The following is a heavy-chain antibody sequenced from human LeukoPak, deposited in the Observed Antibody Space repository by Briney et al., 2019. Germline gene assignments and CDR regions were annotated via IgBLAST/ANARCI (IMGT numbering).Heavy chain of an antibody. CDR1: GFTFSSYW. CDR3: ARANYDILTGYYNFDY. J-gene: IGHJ4*02. D-gene: IGHD3-9*01. V-gene: IGHV3-7*01. CDR2: IKQGGSEK. Sequence: GGSLRLSCAASGFTFSSYWMSWVRQAPGKGLEWVANIKQGGSEKYYVDSVKGRFTISRDNAKNSLYLQMNSLRAEDTAVYYCARANYDILTGYYNFDYWGQGTLVTVSS.